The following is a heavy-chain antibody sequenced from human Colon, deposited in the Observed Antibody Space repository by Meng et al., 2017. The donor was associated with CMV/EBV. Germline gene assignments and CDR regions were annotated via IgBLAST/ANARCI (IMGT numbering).Heavy chain of an antibody. CDR3: ASSKDRFLEEGGFDP. J-gene: IGHJ5*02. CDR1: GFTFSGSA. Sequence: GESLKISCAASGFTFSGSAMHWVRQASGKGLEWVGRIRSKANSYATAYAASVKGGFTISRDDSKNTAYLQMNSLKTEDTAVYYCASSKDRFLEEGGFDPWGQGTLVTVSS. D-gene: IGHD3-3*01. V-gene: IGHV3-73*01. CDR2: IRSKANSYAT.